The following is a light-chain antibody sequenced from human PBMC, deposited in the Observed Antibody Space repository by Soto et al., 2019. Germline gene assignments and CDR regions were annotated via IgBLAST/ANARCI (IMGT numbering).Light chain of an antibody. CDR1: QAINIW. Sequence: DVQMTQSPSTLSASVGDSVTLTFRASQAINIWLAWYQQKPGKAPKLLIYGASTLESGVPSRFSGSGSGTEFTLTIYSLQPDDFATYYCEQYQTYPWTFGQGTKVDIK. V-gene: IGKV1-5*01. CDR2: GAS. CDR3: EQYQTYPWT. J-gene: IGKJ1*01.